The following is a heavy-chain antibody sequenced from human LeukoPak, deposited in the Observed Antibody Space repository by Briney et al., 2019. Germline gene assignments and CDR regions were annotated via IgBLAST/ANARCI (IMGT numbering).Heavy chain of an antibody. D-gene: IGHD6-6*01. J-gene: IGHJ4*02. CDR1: GFTVSSNY. V-gene: IGHV3-66*01. Sequence: HTGGSLRLSCAASGFTVSSNYMSWVRQAPGKGLEWVSFIYSGGSTYYADSVKGRFTISRDNSKNTLYLQMNSLRAEDTAVYYCARDGSHRPGGDYWGQGTLVTVSS. CDR3: ARDGSHRPGGDY. CDR2: IYSGGST.